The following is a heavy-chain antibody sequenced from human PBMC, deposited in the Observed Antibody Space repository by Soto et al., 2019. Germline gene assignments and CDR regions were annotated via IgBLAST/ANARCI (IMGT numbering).Heavy chain of an antibody. D-gene: IGHD6-19*01. Sequence: HPGGSLRLSCSASGFTFSSYAMHWVRQAPGKGLEYVSAISSNGGSTYYADSVKGRFTISRDNSKNTLYLQMSSLRAEDTAVYYCVTGSSGWYNAFDIWGQGTMVTVSS. CDR3: VTGSSGWYNAFDI. CDR1: GFTFSSYA. J-gene: IGHJ3*02. V-gene: IGHV3-64D*06. CDR2: ISSNGGST.